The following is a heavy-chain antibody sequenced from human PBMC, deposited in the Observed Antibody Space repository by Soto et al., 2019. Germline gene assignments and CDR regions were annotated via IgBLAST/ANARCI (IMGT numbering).Heavy chain of an antibody. D-gene: IGHD3-16*01. J-gene: IGHJ4*02. V-gene: IGHV4-59*01. CDR2: VYYSGST. Sequence: SETLSLTCTVSNDSISDYFWSWIRQPPGKGLEWIGYVYYSGSTNYSPSLRSRTTISVDTSQNQFSLTLTSVTAADTAVYYCAKSIWGKYFYIDYWGQGTLVTVS. CDR1: NDSISDYF. CDR3: AKSIWGKYFYIDY.